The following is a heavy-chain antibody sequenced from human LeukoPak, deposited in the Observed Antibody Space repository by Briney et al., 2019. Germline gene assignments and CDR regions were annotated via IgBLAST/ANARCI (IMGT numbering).Heavy chain of an antibody. CDR1: GASIRNYY. J-gene: IGHJ5*02. CDR2: IYYSGST. D-gene: IGHD6-13*01. Sequence: SETLSLTCTVSGASIRNYYWNWIRQSPGKGLEWFGYIYYSGSTNYNPSLESRVAMSVDTSKNKFSLRLSSVTAADTPIYYCARRYSSSWYVGFFDPWGQGTLVTVSS. V-gene: IGHV4-59*08. CDR3: ARRYSSSWYVGFFDP.